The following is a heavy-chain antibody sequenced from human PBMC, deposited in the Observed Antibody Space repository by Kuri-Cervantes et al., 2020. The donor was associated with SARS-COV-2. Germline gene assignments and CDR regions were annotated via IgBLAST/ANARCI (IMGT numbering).Heavy chain of an antibody. J-gene: IGHJ4*02. D-gene: IGHD7-27*01. CDR1: GDSISSPSYY. CDR3: ARQGALSWGYYFDY. V-gene: IGHV4-39*07. Sequence: GSLRLSCTVSGDSISSPSYYWGWVRQPPGKGLEWIGSIYHSGSTYYNPSLKSRVTISVDTSKNQFSLKLSSVTAADTAVYYCARQGALSWGYYFDYWGQGTLVTVSS. CDR2: IYHSGST.